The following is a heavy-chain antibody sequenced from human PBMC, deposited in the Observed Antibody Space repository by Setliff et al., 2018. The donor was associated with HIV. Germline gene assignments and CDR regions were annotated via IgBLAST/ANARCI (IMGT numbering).Heavy chain of an antibody. J-gene: IGHJ3*02. Sequence: PSETLSLTCDVYGGFFRGYYWSWIRQSPGKGLEWIAEINDSGTTTSNPSLKSRVTISLDTPKNQFSLKLNSVTAADTAVYYCARSTWTRFGGALTQLWPQRGAFDIWGQGTKVTVSS. CDR1: GGFFRGYY. CDR3: ARSTWTRFGGALTQLWPQRGAFDI. V-gene: IGHV4-34*01. D-gene: IGHD5-18*01. CDR2: INDSGTT.